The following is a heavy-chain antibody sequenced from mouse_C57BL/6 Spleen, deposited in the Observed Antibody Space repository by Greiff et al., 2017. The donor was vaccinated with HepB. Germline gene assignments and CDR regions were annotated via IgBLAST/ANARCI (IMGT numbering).Heavy chain of an antibody. CDR2: IHPNSGST. D-gene: IGHD1-1*01. CDR1: GYTFTSYW. CDR3: AKSGSGGAMDY. Sequence: QVQLQQPGAELVKPGASVKLSCKASGYTFTSYWMHWVKQRPGQGLEWIGMIHPNSGSTNYNEKFKSKATLTVDKSSSTAYMQLSSLTSEDSAVYCGAKSGSGGAMDYWGQGTSVTVSS. V-gene: IGHV1-64*01. J-gene: IGHJ4*01.